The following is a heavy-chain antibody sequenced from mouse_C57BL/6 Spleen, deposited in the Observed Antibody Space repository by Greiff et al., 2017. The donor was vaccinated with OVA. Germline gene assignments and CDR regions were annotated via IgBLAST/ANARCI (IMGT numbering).Heavy chain of an antibody. CDR3: ARNGVGDYYAMDY. D-gene: IGHD1-3*01. CDR2: IYPGDGDT. V-gene: IGHV1-82*01. Sequence: VQLVESGPELVKPGASVKISCKASGYAFSSSWMNWVKQRPGKGLEWIGRIYPGDGDTNYNGKFKGKATLTADKSSSTAYMQLSSLTSEDSAVYFCARNGVGDYYAMDYWGQGTSVTVSS. CDR1: GYAFSSSW. J-gene: IGHJ4*01.